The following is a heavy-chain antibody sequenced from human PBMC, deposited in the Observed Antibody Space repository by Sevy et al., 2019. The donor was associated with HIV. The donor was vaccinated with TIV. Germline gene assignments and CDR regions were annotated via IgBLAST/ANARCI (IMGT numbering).Heavy chain of an antibody. CDR3: TRDSGIDYYEKGMDL. D-gene: IGHD3-22*01. J-gene: IGHJ6*02. CDR2: ISKSSSYI. V-gene: IGHV3-21*04. Sequence: GGSLRLSCAASGFSLRTSDMSWVRQPPGKGLEWIAYISKSSSYIYYADSVKGRFTISRDNAKNSLFLQMNSLGAEDTAIYYCTRDSGIDYYEKGMDLWGQGTTVTVSS. CDR1: GFSLRTSD.